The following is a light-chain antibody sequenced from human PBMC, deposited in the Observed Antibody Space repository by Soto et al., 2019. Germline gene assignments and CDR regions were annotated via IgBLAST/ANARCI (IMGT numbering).Light chain of an antibody. CDR3: CSYTATNTRI. CDR1: NSNIGNNP. V-gene: IGLV1-44*01. Sequence: QTVVTQPPSASGTPGQRVTISCSGSNSNIGNNPVNWYQQFPGTAPNLLIYTNKQRPSGVPDRFSGSTSGTSASLAISGLQSEDEADYYCCSYTATNTRIFGGGTKLTVL. J-gene: IGLJ2*01. CDR2: TNK.